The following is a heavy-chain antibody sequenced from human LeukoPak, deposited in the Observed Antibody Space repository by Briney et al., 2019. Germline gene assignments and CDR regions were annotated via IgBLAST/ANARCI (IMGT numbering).Heavy chain of an antibody. J-gene: IGHJ6*03. CDR3: ARDPYSGSYGDSYYYYMDV. CDR1: GFTFSSYG. Sequence: GGSLRLSCAASGFTFSSYGMHWVRQAPGKGLEWVAFIRYDGSNKYYADSVKGRFTISRDNAKNSLYLQMNSLRAEDAAVYYCARDPYSGSYGDSYYYYMDVWGKGTTVTISS. D-gene: IGHD1-26*01. CDR2: IRYDGSNK. V-gene: IGHV3-30*02.